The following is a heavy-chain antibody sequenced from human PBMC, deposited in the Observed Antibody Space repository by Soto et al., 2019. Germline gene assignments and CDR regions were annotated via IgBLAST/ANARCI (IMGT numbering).Heavy chain of an antibody. CDR1: GFSFSSYS. CDR3: ALGYCSDGVCHSGRGIYYYYYMDV. V-gene: IGHV3-21*01. CDR2: ISSTSNYI. Sequence: GGSLRLSCAAAGFSFSSYSINWVRQAPGKGLEWVSSISSTSNYIYYADSVKGRFTTSRDNAKNSLYLQMNSLRAEDTAVYYCALGYCSDGVCHSGRGIYYYYYMDVWGKGTTVTVSS. J-gene: IGHJ6*03. D-gene: IGHD2-8*01.